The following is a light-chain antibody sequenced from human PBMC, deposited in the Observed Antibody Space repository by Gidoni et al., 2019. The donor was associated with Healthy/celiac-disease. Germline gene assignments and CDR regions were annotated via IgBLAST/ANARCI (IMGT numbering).Light chain of an antibody. J-gene: IGKJ4*01. CDR2: VAS. Sequence: EIVMTQSPATLSVSPGERATLSCRASQSVSSNLAWYQQKPGQAPRLLIYVASTRATGIPARFSGSGSGTEFTLTISSLQSEYFAVYYCQQYNNWPSTLTFGGGTKVEIK. V-gene: IGKV3-15*01. CDR3: QQYNNWPSTLT. CDR1: QSVSSN.